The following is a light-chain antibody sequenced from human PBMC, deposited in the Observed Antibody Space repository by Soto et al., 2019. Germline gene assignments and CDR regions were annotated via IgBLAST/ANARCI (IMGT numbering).Light chain of an antibody. CDR1: QSVSSSY. V-gene: IGKV3-20*01. J-gene: IGKJ2*01. CDR3: QQDGSSPYT. Sequence: EIVLTQSPGTLSLSPGERATLSCRASQSVSSSYLAWYQQKPGQAPRLRIYGASSKATGIPHRFSGSGSGKDFPLTISRLEPEDVAVYYCQQDGSSPYTFGQGTQLQIK. CDR2: GAS.